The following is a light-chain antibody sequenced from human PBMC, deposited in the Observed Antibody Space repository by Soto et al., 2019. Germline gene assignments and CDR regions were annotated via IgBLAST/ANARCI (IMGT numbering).Light chain of an antibody. CDR3: SSYTTNGVEL. J-gene: IGLJ2*01. V-gene: IGLV2-14*03. CDR1: DSDVGGYNY. Sequence: QSALTEPASVSGSPGQSITISCTGTDSDVGGYNYVSWYQHHPGNAPKVMIYNVSYRPSGVSNRFSGSKSGNTASLTISGLQAEDEADYYCSSYTTNGVELFGGGTKLTVL. CDR2: NVS.